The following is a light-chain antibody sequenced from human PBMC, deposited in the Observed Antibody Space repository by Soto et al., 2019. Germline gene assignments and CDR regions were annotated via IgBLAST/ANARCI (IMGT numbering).Light chain of an antibody. Sequence: DIVMTPSPATLSVSPGERATLSCRASQSVSSKLAWYQQKPGQAPRLLIYDASNRATGIPARFSGSGSGTDFTLTISSLEPEDFALYYCQQYGDSPYTFGQGTKVDIK. V-gene: IGKV3D-15*02. CDR3: QQYGDSPYT. J-gene: IGKJ2*01. CDR1: QSVSSK. CDR2: DAS.